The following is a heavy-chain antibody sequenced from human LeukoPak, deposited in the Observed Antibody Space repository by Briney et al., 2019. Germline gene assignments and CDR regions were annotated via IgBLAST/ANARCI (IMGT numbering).Heavy chain of an antibody. D-gene: IGHD6-6*01. Sequence: GSSVKVSCKASGGTFSSYAISWVRQAPGQGLEWMGGIIPIFGTANYAQKFQGRVTITADESTSTAYMELSSLRSEDTAVYYCARDPPGGYSSSSLPAWGQGTMVTVSS. CDR1: GGTFSSYA. J-gene: IGHJ3*01. V-gene: IGHV1-69*01. CDR3: ARDPPGGYSSSSLPA. CDR2: IIPIFGTA.